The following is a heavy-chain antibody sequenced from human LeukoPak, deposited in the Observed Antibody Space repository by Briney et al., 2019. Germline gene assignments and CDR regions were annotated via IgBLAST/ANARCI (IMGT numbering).Heavy chain of an antibody. CDR3: ARGHCSGGSCYSYYFDY. D-gene: IGHD2-15*01. Sequence: GASVKVSCKASGYTFTSYDINWVRQATGQGLEWMGWMNPNSGNTGYAQKFQGRVTMTRNTSISTAYMELSSLRSEDTAVYYCARGHCSGGSCYSYYFDYWGQGTLVTVSS. CDR2: MNPNSGNT. J-gene: IGHJ4*02. CDR1: GYTFTSYD. V-gene: IGHV1-8*01.